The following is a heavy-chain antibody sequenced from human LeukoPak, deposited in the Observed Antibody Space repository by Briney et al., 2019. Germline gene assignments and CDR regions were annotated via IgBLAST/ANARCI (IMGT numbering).Heavy chain of an antibody. CDR3: ARETENCGGDCFDY. CDR1: GFTLSGHE. Sequence: GGSLRLSCVASGFTLSGHEFNWVRQAPGQGLEWLSYIDSSGSAIYYADSVKGRFTASRDDAKSSLFLQMNSLRAEDTAIYYCARETENCGGDCFDYWGQGTLVTVSS. J-gene: IGHJ4*02. V-gene: IGHV3-48*03. CDR2: IDSSGSAI. D-gene: IGHD2-21*01.